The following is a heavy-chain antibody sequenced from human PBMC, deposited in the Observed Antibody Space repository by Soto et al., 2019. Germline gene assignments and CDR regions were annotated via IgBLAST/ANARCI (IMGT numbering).Heavy chain of an antibody. CDR3: ARGHYGGHAMDV. D-gene: IGHD4-17*01. J-gene: IGHJ6*02. CDR1: GGSISSGGYY. Sequence: SETLSLTCTVSGGSISSGGYYWSWLRQHPGKGLEWIGYIYYSGSTYYNPSLKGRVTISVDKSKSQFSLRLSSVTAADTAVYYCARGHYGGHAMDVWGQGTTVTVSS. CDR2: IYYSGST. V-gene: IGHV4-31*03.